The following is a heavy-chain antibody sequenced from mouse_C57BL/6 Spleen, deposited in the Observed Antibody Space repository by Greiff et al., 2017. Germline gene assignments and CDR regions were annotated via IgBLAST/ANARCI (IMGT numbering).Heavy chain of an antibody. Sequence: QVQLQQSGAELVRPGASVTLSCKASGYTFTDYEMHWVKQTPVHGLEWIGAIDPETGGTAYNQKFKGKAILTADKSSSTAYMELRSLTSEDSAVYYCTRNDGYLAWFAYWGQGTLVTVSA. CDR3: TRNDGYLAWFAY. D-gene: IGHD2-3*01. V-gene: IGHV1-15*01. J-gene: IGHJ3*01. CDR1: GYTFTDYE. CDR2: IDPETGGT.